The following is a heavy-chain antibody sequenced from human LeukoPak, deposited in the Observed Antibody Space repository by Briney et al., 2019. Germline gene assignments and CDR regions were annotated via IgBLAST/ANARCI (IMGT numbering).Heavy chain of an antibody. CDR2: IIPIFGTA. V-gene: IGHV1-69*13. Sequence: ASVKVSCKASGYTFTSYAMNWVRQAPGQGLEWMGGIIPIFGTANYAQKFQGRVTITADESTSTAYMELSSLRSEDTAVYYCARGDIVVVVAATPFRYYYYMDVWGKGTTVTISS. D-gene: IGHD2-15*01. J-gene: IGHJ6*03. CDR1: GYTFTSYA. CDR3: ARGDIVVVVAATPFRYYYYMDV.